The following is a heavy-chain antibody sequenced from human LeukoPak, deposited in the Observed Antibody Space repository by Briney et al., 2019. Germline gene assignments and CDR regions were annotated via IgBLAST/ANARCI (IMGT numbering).Heavy chain of an antibody. CDR2: ISYDGSNK. Sequence: GGSLRLSCVASGFTFSSYAMHWVRQAPGKGLEWVAVISYDGSNKYYADSVKGRFTISRDNSKNTLYLQMNSLRAEDTAVYYCARAGYRYCSGGSCPYYFDYWGQGTLVTVSS. CDR1: GFTFSSYA. J-gene: IGHJ4*02. D-gene: IGHD2-15*01. V-gene: IGHV3-30-3*01. CDR3: ARAGYRYCSGGSCPYYFDY.